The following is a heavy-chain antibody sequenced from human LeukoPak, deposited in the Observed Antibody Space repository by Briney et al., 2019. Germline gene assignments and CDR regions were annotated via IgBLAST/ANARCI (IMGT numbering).Heavy chain of an antibody. D-gene: IGHD3-22*01. CDR2: INHSGST. Sequence: PSETLSLTCAVYGGSFSGYYWSWIRQPPGKGLEWIGEINHSGSTNYNPSLKSRVTISVDTSKNQFSLKLSSVTAADTAVYYCARGGDYYDSSLSLFDYWGQGTLVTVSS. CDR3: ARGGDYYDSSLSLFDY. J-gene: IGHJ4*02. CDR1: GGSFSGYY. V-gene: IGHV4-34*01.